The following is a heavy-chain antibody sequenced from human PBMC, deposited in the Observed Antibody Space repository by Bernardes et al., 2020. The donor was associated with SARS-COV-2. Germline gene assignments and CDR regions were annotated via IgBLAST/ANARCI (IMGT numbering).Heavy chain of an antibody. Sequence: SETLSLTCTVSGGSISSYYWSWIRQPPGKGLEWIGYIYYSGSTNYNPSLKSRVTISVDTSKNQFSLKLSSVTAADTAVYYCARAPPKVIEGAFDIWGQGTMVTVSS. CDR3: ARAPPKVIEGAFDI. D-gene: IGHD3-16*02. CDR1: GGSISSYY. CDR2: IYYSGST. J-gene: IGHJ3*02. V-gene: IGHV4-59*01.